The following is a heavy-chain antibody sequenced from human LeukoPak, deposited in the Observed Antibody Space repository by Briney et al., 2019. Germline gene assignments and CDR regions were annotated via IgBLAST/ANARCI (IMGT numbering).Heavy chain of an antibody. D-gene: IGHD1-1*01. J-gene: IGHJ4*02. CDR2: ISSSSSYI. CDR1: GFTFSSYS. CDR3: AKDRGDNSFDY. V-gene: IGHV3-21*01. Sequence: GGSLRLSCAASGFTFSSYSMNWVRQAPGKGLEWVSSISSSSSYIYYADSVKGRFTISRDNSKNTLYLQMNNLRAEDTAVYYCAKDRGDNSFDYWGQGTLVTVSS.